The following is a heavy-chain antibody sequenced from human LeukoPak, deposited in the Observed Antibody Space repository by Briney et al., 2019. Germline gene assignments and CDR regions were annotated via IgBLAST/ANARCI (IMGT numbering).Heavy chain of an antibody. J-gene: IGHJ4*02. CDR1: GFTFSSYG. CDR3: AKDPSGGTLPYFDY. CDR2: IWYDGSNK. Sequence: GGSLRLSCAASGFTFSSYGMHWVRQAPGKGLEWVAFIWYDGSNKYYADSVKGRFTISRDNSKNTLYLQMNSLRAEDTAVYYCAKDPSGGTLPYFDYWGQGTLVTVSS. D-gene: IGHD2-15*01. V-gene: IGHV3-30*02.